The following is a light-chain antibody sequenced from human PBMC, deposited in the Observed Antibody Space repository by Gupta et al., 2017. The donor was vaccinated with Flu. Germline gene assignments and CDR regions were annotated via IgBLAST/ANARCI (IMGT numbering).Light chain of an antibody. CDR2: GNS. V-gene: IGLV1-40*01. CDR3: QSFDTSLNAYV. Sequence: QSVLTQPPSVSGAPGQSVTISCTGARSNIGANYDVHWYQQTPGEAPKLLIHGNSNRPSGVPDRFSGAKSGTSASLAITGLQAEDEADYYCQSFDTSLNAYVFGTGTQVTVL. J-gene: IGLJ1*01. CDR1: RSNIGANYD.